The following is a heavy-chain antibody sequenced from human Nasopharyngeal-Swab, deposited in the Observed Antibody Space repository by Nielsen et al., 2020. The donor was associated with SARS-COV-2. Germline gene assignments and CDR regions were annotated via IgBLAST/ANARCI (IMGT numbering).Heavy chain of an antibody. CDR3: AREEKGSRYYDSSGSFDY. CDR2: IYCSGST. Sequence: SETLSLTCTVSGGSISSGGYYWSWIRQHPGKGLEWIGYIYCSGSTYYNPSLKSRVTISVDTSKNQFSLKLSSVTAADTAVYYCAREEKGSRYYDSSGSFDYWGQGTLVTVSS. D-gene: IGHD3-22*01. J-gene: IGHJ4*02. CDR1: GGSISSGGYY. V-gene: IGHV4-31*03.